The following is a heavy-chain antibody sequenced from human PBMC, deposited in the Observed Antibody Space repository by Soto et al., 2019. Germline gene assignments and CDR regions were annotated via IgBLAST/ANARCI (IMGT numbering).Heavy chain of an antibody. CDR2: IYYSGRT. Sequence: QVQLQESGPGLVKPSETLSLTCTVSGGSVSSGSYYWSWIRQPPGKGLEWIGDIYYSGRTNYNPPLKRRVTISVDTSKNQFSLKLSSVTAADTAVYDWAREEGRIVATRNPDYGGFAYYYYGMDVWGQGTTVSVSS. V-gene: IGHV4-61*01. D-gene: IGHD5-12*01. CDR3: AREEGRIVATRNPDYGGFAYYYYGMDV. J-gene: IGHJ6*02. CDR1: GGSVSSGSYY.